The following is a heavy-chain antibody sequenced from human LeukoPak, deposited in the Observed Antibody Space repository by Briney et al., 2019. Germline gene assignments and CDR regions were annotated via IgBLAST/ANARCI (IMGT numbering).Heavy chain of an antibody. V-gene: IGHV1-69*02. J-gene: IGHJ4*02. CDR2: IIPILGIA. D-gene: IGHD2-2*01. CDR1: GGTFSSYT. CDR3: ATVVVPAAIGY. Sequence: SVKVSCKASGGTFSSYTISWVRQAPGQGLEWMGRIIPILGIANYAQKFQGRVTITADKSTSTAYMELSSMRSEDTAVYYCATVVVPAAIGYWGQGTLVTVSS.